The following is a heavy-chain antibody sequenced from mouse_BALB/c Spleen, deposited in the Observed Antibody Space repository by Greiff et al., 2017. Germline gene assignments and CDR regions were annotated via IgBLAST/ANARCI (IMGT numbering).Heavy chain of an antibody. CDR1: GFSLTSYG. Sequence: VMLVESGPGLVAPSQSLSITCTVSGFSLTSYGVHWVRQPPGKGLEWLGVIWAGGSTNYNSALMSRLSISKDNSKSQVFLKMNSLQTDDTAMYYCARETIYYGDAMDYWGQGTSVTVSS. CDR2: IWAGGST. V-gene: IGHV2-9*02. J-gene: IGHJ4*01. CDR3: ARETIYYGDAMDY. D-gene: IGHD2-1*01.